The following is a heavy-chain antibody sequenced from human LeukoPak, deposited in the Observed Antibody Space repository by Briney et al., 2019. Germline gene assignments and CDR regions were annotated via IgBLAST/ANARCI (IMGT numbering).Heavy chain of an antibody. CDR1: GFSLSTSGVG. D-gene: IGHD2-2*01. Sequence: SGPTLVNPTQTLTLTCTFSGFSLSTSGVGVGWIRQPPGKALEWLGYIYYSGSTYYNQSLKSRVTISVDTSKNQFSLKLSSVTAADTAVYYCAREVEVPAAMCWFDPWGQGTLVTVSS. V-gene: IGHV4-31*03. J-gene: IGHJ5*02. CDR2: IYYSGST. CDR3: AREVEVPAAMCWFDP.